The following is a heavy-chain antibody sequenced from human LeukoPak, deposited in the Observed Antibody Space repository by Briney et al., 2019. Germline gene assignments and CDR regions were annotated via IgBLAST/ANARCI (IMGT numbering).Heavy chain of an antibody. CDR2: INHSGST. CDR3: ARVNVAYGDHRGLLRHALDI. Sequence: SETLSLTCAVYGGSFSGYYWSWIRQPPGKGLEWIGEINHSGSTNYNPSLKSRVTISVDTSKNQFSLKLNSVTAADTAVFYCARVNVAYGDHRGLLRHALDIWGQGTMVTVSS. V-gene: IGHV4-34*01. J-gene: IGHJ3*02. CDR1: GGSFSGYY. D-gene: IGHD4-17*01.